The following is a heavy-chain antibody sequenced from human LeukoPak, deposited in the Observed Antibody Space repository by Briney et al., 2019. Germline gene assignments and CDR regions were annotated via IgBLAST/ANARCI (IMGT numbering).Heavy chain of an antibody. J-gene: IGHJ4*02. Sequence: PGGTLRLSCGASGFTFSSYAMSWVRQAPGKGLEWGSAISGSDYTTYYADSVKGRFTLSRDNSKNTLYLQMNSLRAEDTAVYYCAKSSGSNYYVSGSYSDCWGQGTLVTVSS. V-gene: IGHV3-23*01. CDR3: AKSSGSNYYVSGSYSDC. CDR2: ISGSDYTT. CDR1: GFTFSSYA. D-gene: IGHD3-10*01.